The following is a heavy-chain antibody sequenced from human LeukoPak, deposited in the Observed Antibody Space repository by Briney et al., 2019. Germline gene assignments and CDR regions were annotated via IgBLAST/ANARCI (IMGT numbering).Heavy chain of an antibody. CDR3: ARASIVVPAAIFRLDY. CDR2: INPSGGST. J-gene: IGHJ4*02. Sequence: ASMKVSCKASGYTFTSYYMHWVRQAPGQGLEWMGIINPSGGSTSYAQKFQGRVTMTRDTSTSTVYMELSSLRSEDTAVYYCARASIVVPAAIFRLDYWGQGTLVTVSS. CDR1: GYTFTSYY. V-gene: IGHV1-46*01. D-gene: IGHD2-2*01.